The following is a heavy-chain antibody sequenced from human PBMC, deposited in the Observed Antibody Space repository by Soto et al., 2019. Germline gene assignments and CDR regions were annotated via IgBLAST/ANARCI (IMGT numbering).Heavy chain of an antibody. V-gene: IGHV4-59*08. CDR3: ARHLGYDSSGYYRNWFDP. Sequence: SETLSLTCTVSGGSISSYDWSWIRQPPGKGLEWIGYIYYSGSTNYNPSLKSRVTISLDTSKNQFSLKLSSVTAADTAVYYCARHLGYDSSGYYRNWFDPWGQGTLVTVSS. J-gene: IGHJ5*02. CDR2: IYYSGST. CDR1: GGSISSYD. D-gene: IGHD3-22*01.